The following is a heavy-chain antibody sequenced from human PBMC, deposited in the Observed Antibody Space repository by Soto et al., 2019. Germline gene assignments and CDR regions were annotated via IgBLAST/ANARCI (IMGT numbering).Heavy chain of an antibody. J-gene: IGHJ4*02. CDR1: GYTFTSYG. D-gene: IGHD6-19*01. CDR2: ISAYNGNT. V-gene: IGHV1-18*01. Sequence: ASVKVSCKASGYTFTSYGISWVRQAPGQGLEWMGWISAYNGNTNYAQKLQGRVTMTTDTSASTAYMELRSLRSDDTAVYYCARDRSVAVVPHFDYWGQGTLVTVSS. CDR3: ARDRSVAVVPHFDY.